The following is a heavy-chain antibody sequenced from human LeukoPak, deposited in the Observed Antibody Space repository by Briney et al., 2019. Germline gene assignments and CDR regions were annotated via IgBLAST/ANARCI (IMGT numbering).Heavy chain of an antibody. Sequence: SETLSLTCTVSGGSITTSSFFWGWIRQPPGKGLEGIGSVYYSGSTYYNPSLNSQITISVDTSRSQFSLKLSSVTAADTAVYYCAGLLLPGMINYWGQGTLLTVSS. CDR3: AGLLLPGMINY. CDR2: VYYSGST. V-gene: IGHV4-39*07. J-gene: IGHJ4*02. CDR1: GGSITTSSFF. D-gene: IGHD3-16*01.